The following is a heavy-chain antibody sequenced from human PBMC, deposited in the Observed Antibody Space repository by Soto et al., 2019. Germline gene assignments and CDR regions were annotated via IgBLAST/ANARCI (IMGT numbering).Heavy chain of an antibody. V-gene: IGHV4-38-2*02. CDR2: ISHSGTT. D-gene: IGHD4-17*01. Sequence: PSETLSLTCLVSGFPISSTYSWGWIRQPPGKGLEWIGSISHSGTTSYSPSLTSRVSISVDTSKNQVSLKLTSVTAADTAVYFCARVTMVIRDSDHFGVDVRGHGTTVTVSS. J-gene: IGHJ6*02. CDR1: GFPISSTYS. CDR3: ARVTMVIRDSDHFGVDV.